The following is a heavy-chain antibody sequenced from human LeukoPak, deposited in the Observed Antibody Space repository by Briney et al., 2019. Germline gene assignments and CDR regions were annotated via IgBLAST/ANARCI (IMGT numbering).Heavy chain of an antibody. Sequence: SETLSLTCAVSGYSISSGYYWGWIRQPPGKGLEWVGSIYHSGSTYYNPSLKSRVTISVDTSKNQFSLKLSSVTAADTAVYYCASTVGSRELDYWGQGTLVTVSS. V-gene: IGHV4-38-2*01. CDR3: ASTVGSRELDY. D-gene: IGHD1-26*01. CDR2: IYHSGST. CDR1: GYSISSGYY. J-gene: IGHJ4*02.